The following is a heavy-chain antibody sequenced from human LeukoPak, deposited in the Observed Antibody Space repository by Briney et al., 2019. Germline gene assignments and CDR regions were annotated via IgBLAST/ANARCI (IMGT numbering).Heavy chain of an antibody. J-gene: IGHJ4*02. V-gene: IGHV3-7*03. D-gene: IGHD6-19*01. CDR3: ARDSTWLLDY. Sequence: GGSLRLSCTASGFTFSSRWMTWVRQPPGKGLEWVANIKEDGSVKYYVDSVKGRFTISRDNTKNVLYLQMNSLRADDTAVYFCARDSTWLLDYWGQGTLITDSS. CDR2: IKEDGSVK. CDR1: GFTFSSRW.